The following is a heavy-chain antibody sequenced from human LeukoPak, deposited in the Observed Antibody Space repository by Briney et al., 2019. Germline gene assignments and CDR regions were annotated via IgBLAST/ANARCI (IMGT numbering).Heavy chain of an antibody. CDR2: IIPIFGTA. D-gene: IGHD4-17*01. CDR1: GGTFSSYA. V-gene: IGHV1-69*13. CDR3: ASPPDDYGTAANYYYGMDV. J-gene: IGHJ6*02. Sequence: SVTVSCKASGGTFSSYAISWVRQAPGQGLEWMGGIIPIFGTANYAQKFQGRVTITADESTSTAYMELSSLRSEDTAVYYCASPPDDYGTAANYYYGMDVWGQGTTVTVSS.